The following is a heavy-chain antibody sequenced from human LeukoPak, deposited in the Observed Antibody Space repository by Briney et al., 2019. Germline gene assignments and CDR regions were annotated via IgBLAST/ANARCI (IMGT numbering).Heavy chain of an antibody. D-gene: IGHD5-12*01. Sequence: SETLSLTCTVSGGSISSGGYYWSWIRQHPGKGLEWIGYIYYSGSTYYNPSLKSRVTISVDTSKNQFSLKLSSVTAADTAVYYCARGRYAEIDYWGQGTLVTVSS. V-gene: IGHV4-31*03. CDR1: GGSISSGGYY. J-gene: IGHJ4*02. CDR2: IYYSGST. CDR3: ARGRYAEIDY.